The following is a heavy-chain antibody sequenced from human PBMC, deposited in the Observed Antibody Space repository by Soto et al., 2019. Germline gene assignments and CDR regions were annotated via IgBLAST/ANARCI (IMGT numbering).Heavy chain of an antibody. D-gene: IGHD6-13*01. CDR2: IYHSGST. J-gene: IGHJ4*02. CDR3: ARVLAAALDY. V-gene: IGHV4-30-2*01. Sequence: TSETLSLTCAVSGGSISSGGYSWSWIRQPPGKGLEWIGYIYHSGSTYYNPSLKSRFTISRDNSKNTLYLQMNSLRAEDTAVYYCARVLAAALDYWGQGTLVTVSS. CDR1: GGSISSGGYS.